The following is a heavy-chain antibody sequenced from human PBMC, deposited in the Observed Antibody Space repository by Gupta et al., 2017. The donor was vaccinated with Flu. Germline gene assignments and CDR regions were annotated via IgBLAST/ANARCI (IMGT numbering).Heavy chain of an antibody. J-gene: IGHJ4*02. D-gene: IGHD6-19*01. CDR1: GFTFSSYG. CDR2: ISYDGSNK. Sequence: QVQLVESGGGVVQPGRSLRLSCAASGFTFSSYGMHWVRQAPGKGLEWVAVISYDGSNKYYADSVKGRFTISRDNSKNTLYLQMNSLRAEDTAVYYCAKDRGGWYSFFDYWGQGTLVTVSS. V-gene: IGHV3-30*18. CDR3: AKDRGGWYSFFDY.